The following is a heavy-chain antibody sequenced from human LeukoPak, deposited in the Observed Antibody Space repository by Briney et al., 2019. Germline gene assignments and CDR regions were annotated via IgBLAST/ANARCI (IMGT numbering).Heavy chain of an antibody. CDR1: GFTFSNAW. J-gene: IGHJ5*02. CDR2: ISDTGRLS. D-gene: IGHD3-10*01. CDR3: AKGVGWFPS. V-gene: IGHV3-23*01. Sequence: GGSLRLSCAASGFTFSNAWMNWVRQAPGKGLEWVAAISDTGRLSYCADSVNGRFTISRDNSKNTLYLQMNSLRAEDTAIYYCAKGVGWFPSWGQGTLVTVSS.